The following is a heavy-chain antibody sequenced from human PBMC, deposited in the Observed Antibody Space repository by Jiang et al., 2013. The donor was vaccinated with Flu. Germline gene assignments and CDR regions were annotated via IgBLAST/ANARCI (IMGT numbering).Heavy chain of an antibody. J-gene: IGHJ4*02. CDR3: ARDSLRYDFWSGYSKPYFDY. CDR1: SSYW. CDR2: IKQDGSEK. D-gene: IGHD3-3*01. Sequence: SSYWMSWVRQAPGKGLEWVANIKQDGSEKYYVDSVKGRFTISRDNAKNSLYLQMNSLRAEDTAVYYCARDSLRYDFWSGYSKPYFDYWGQGTLVTVSS. V-gene: IGHV3-7*01.